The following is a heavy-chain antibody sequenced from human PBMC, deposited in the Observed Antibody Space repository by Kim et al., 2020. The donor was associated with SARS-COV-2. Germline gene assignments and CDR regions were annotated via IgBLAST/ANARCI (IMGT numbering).Heavy chain of an antibody. CDR3: ARCGSGSYPRYYYYYMDV. CDR1: GFTFSSYA. CDR2: ISYDGSNK. D-gene: IGHD3-10*01. Sequence: GGSLRLSCAASGFTFSSYAMHWVRQAPGKGLEWVAVISYDGSNKYYADSVKGRFTISRDNSKNTLYLQMNSLRAEDTAVYYCARCGSGSYPRYYYYYMDVWGKGTTVTVSS. J-gene: IGHJ6*03. V-gene: IGHV3-30*04.